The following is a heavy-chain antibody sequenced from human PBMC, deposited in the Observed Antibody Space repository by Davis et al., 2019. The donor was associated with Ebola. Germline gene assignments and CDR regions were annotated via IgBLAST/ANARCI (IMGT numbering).Heavy chain of an antibody. J-gene: IGHJ4*02. D-gene: IGHD3-16*01. CDR3: LTPFGY. CDR2: IRSKANSYAT. CDR1: GFTFSNAW. V-gene: IGHV3-73*01. Sequence: GESLKISCAASGFTFSNAWMSWVRQASGKGLEWVGRIRSKANSYATAYAASVKGRFTISRDDSKNTAYLQMNSLKTEDTAVYYCLTPFGYWGQGTLVTVSS.